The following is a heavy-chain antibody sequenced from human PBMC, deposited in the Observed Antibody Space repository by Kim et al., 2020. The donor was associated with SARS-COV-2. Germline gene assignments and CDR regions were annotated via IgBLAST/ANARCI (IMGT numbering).Heavy chain of an antibody. D-gene: IGHD6-13*01. CDR3: AKMSGSSSWYDAFDI. CDR1: GFTFSSYA. J-gene: IGHJ3*02. Sequence: GGSLRLSCAASGFTFSSYAMSWVRQAPGKGLEWVSAISGTGGISAISGSGGSTYYADSVKGRFTISRDNSKNTLYLQMNSLRVEDTALYYCAKMSGSSSWYDAFDIWGQGTMVTVSS. CDR2: ISGSGGST. V-gene: IGHV3-23*01.